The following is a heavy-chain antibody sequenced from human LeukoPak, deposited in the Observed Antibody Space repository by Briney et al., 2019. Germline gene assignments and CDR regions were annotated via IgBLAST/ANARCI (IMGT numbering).Heavy chain of an antibody. V-gene: IGHV1-69*13. CDR3: ASRREYERIRTGLYYYYGMDV. CDR2: IIPIFGTA. CDR1: GYTFTSYA. J-gene: IGHJ6*02. D-gene: IGHD2/OR15-2a*01. Sequence: SVKVSCKASGYTFTSYAISWVRQAPGQGLEWMGGIIPIFGTANYAQKFQGRVTFTADESTSTAYMELSSLRSEDTAVYYCASRREYERIRTGLYYYYGMDVWGQGTTVTVSS.